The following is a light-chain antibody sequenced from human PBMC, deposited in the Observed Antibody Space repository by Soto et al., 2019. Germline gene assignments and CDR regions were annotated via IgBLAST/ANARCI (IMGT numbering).Light chain of an antibody. Sequence: QSALTQPASVSGSPGQSITISCTGTISDFVVYNYVSWYQQPPGKAPKLMIYGVSNRPSGVSNRFSGSKSGNTASLTISGLQADDEADYYCSTHTTSGALQVFGTGTKVTVL. CDR1: ISDFVVYNY. J-gene: IGLJ1*01. CDR3: STHTTSGALQV. CDR2: GVS. V-gene: IGLV2-14*01.